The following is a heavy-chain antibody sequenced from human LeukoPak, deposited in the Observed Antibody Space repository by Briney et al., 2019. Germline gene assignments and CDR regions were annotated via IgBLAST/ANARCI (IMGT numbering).Heavy chain of an antibody. Sequence: ASVTVSCKASGYTFTRCGMNWVRQAPGQGPEWMGWINTNTGNPTYAQGFAGRFVFSLDTSVSTAYLQISSLKAEDTALYYCARDYGDNSLPFDIWGQGTMVTVSS. V-gene: IGHV7-4-1*02. J-gene: IGHJ3*02. CDR3: ARDYGDNSLPFDI. CDR2: INTNTGNP. CDR1: GYTFTRCG. D-gene: IGHD4-23*01.